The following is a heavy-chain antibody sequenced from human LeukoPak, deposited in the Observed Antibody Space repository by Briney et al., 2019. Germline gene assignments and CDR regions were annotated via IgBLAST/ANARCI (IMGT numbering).Heavy chain of an antibody. Sequence: SETLSLTCTVSGGSISSSSYYWGWIRQPPGKGLEGIGSISYSGSTYYNPSLKSRVTISVDTSKNQFSLKLTSVTAADTAVYYCARETRFSSSWYEGYWGQGTLVTVSS. J-gene: IGHJ4*02. CDR3: ARETRFSSSWYEGY. D-gene: IGHD6-13*01. CDR1: GGSISSSSYY. V-gene: IGHV4-39*01. CDR2: ISYSGST.